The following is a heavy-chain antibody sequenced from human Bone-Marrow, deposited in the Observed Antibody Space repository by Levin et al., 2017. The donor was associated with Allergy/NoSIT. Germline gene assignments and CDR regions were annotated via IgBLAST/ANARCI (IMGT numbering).Heavy chain of an antibody. CDR1: GFTFSSYA. V-gene: IGHV3-23*01. CDR2: ISGSGTIT. CDR3: AKEGLAVAGYYFDS. D-gene: IGHD6-19*01. J-gene: IGHJ4*02. Sequence: GGSLRLSCAASGFTFSSYAMSWVRQAPGKGLEWVSSISGSGTITHYAESVKGRFTISRDISKNMLHLQMNSLRAEDTPIYFCAKEGLAVAGYYFDSWGQGTLVTVSS.